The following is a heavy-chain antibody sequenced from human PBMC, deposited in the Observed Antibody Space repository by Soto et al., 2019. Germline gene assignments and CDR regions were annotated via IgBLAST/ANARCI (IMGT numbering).Heavy chain of an antibody. Sequence: SQTVSLTCSVSGVSIRSSSYYWCWIRQPPGKGLEWIGSIYYSGDTYNNPSLESRVTISVDTSQNQFSLKLSTVTAADTAVYYCSTQDNYNYIIDHWDQGTLDSVS. CDR1: GVSIRSSSYY. V-gene: IGHV4-39*01. CDR3: STQDNYNYIIDH. D-gene: IGHD1-7*01. J-gene: IGHJ4*02. CDR2: IYYSGDT.